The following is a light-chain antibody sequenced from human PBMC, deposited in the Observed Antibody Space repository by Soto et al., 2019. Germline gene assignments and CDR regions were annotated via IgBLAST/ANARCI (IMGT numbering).Light chain of an antibody. V-gene: IGKV1-5*03. Sequence: DIQMTQYPSTLSASVGDRVTITCRASQSISSWLAWYQQKPGKAPKLLIYKASSLASGVPSRFSGSGSGTEFTLTISSLQPDDFATYYCQQYNSYPGTFGQGTKVDIK. J-gene: IGKJ1*01. CDR2: KAS. CDR3: QQYNSYPGT. CDR1: QSISSW.